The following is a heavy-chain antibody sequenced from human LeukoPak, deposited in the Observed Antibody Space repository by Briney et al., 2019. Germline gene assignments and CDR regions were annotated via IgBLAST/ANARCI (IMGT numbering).Heavy chain of an antibody. V-gene: IGHV3-7*01. CDR2: IRGDGSRE. CDR3: VRDANYHDRSNYHDVLDI. CDR1: GFTFSNYW. D-gene: IGHD3-22*01. J-gene: IGHJ3*02. Sequence: GGSLRLSCAATGFTFSNYWMAWVRQAPGEGLEWVANIRGDGSREYYLDSVKGRFTVSRDNAKNSLYLQMNSVRADDTAVYYCVRDANYHDRSNYHDVLDIGGQGTMVTVSS.